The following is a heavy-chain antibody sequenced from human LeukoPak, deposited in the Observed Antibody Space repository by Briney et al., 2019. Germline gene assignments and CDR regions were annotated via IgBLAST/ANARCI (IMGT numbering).Heavy chain of an antibody. CDR1: GNSFTRYY. V-gene: IGHV1-46*01. D-gene: IGHD3-9*01. CDR3: ARDYDILTTGWFDP. CDR2: INPSGGST. Sequence: ASVKVSCKASGNSFTRYYMHWVRQAPGQGLEWMGIINPSGGSTSYAQKFQGRVTMTRDTSTSIVYMELSSLRSEDTAVYYCARDYDILTTGWFDPWGQGTLVTVSS. J-gene: IGHJ5*02.